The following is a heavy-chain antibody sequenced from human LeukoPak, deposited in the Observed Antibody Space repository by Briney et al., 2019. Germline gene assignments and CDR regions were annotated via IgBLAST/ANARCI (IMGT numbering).Heavy chain of an antibody. J-gene: IGHJ4*02. CDR2: IAHHGNNK. Sequence: PGGSLRLSCGASGFTFSSSAMNWVRQGPGKGLEWVAYIAHHGNNKYYADSVKGRFTISRDNSKGSLYLQMNSLRADDTAVYYCAKDGSWSCTDWGQGTLVRVSS. CDR1: GFTFSSSA. D-gene: IGHD2-8*02. CDR3: AKDGSWSCTD. V-gene: IGHV3-30*02.